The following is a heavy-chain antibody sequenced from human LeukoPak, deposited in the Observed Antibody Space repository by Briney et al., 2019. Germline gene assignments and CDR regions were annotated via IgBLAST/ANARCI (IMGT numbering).Heavy chain of an antibody. D-gene: IGHD6-19*01. V-gene: IGHV3-21*06. CDR3: AREGLAVAGTIDY. Sequence: GGSLRLSCVASGFSFSSYSMNWVRQAPGKGLEWVSSISSTSTYIYYTDSVKGRFTISRDNAKNSLYLQMNSLRAEDTAVYYCAREGLAVAGTIDYWGQGTLVTVSS. J-gene: IGHJ4*02. CDR1: GFSFSSYS. CDR2: ISSTSTYI.